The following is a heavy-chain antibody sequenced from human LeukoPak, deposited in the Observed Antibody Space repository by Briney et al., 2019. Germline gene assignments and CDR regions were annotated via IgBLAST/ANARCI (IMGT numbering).Heavy chain of an antibody. J-gene: IGHJ4*02. D-gene: IGHD3-22*01. V-gene: IGHV3-30-3*01. CDR1: GFIFSSYA. Sequence: QTGGSLRLSCAASGFIFSSYAMHWVRQAPGKGLEWVAVISYDGSNKYYADSVKGRFTISRDNSKNTLYLQMNSLRVEDTAVYYCASALTSSYDSSGYPDYFDYWGQGTLVTVSS. CDR3: ASALTSSYDSSGYPDYFDY. CDR2: ISYDGSNK.